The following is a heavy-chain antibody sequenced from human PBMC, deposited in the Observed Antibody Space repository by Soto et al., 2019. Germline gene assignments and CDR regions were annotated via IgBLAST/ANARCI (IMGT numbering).Heavy chain of an antibody. CDR2: ISYDGSNN. Sequence: QVQLVESGGGVVQPGRSLSLSCAASGFTFSGYAMHWVRQAPDKGREWVAVISYDGSNNYYADSVKGRFTISRDKSKNTLYLKMNSLRAEDTAVYYCARPLWRNDYNWGYFDLWGRGTLVTVSS. CDR3: ARPLWRNDYNWGYFDL. CDR1: GFTFSGYA. V-gene: IGHV3-30-3*01. J-gene: IGHJ2*01. D-gene: IGHD4-4*01.